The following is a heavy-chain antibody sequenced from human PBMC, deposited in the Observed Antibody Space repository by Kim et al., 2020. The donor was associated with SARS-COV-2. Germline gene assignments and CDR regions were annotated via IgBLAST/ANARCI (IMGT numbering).Heavy chain of an antibody. D-gene: IGHD2-15*01. CDR3: ARDRVGGGNPRIFDY. Sequence: ASVKGRFTSTRDNSKNTLYLQMNSLRAEDTAVYYCARDRVGGGNPRIFDYWGQGTLVTVSS. J-gene: IGHJ4*02. V-gene: IGHV3-30*01.